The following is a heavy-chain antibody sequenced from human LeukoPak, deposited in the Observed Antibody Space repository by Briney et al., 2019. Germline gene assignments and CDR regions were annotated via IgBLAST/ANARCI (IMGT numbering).Heavy chain of an antibody. J-gene: IGHJ4*02. Sequence: ASVKVSCKASGYTFTSYGISWVRQAPGQGLEWMGWISAYNGNTDYPQKLQGRVTVTTDTSTSTAYMELRSLRSDDTAVYYCARRRGTANDYWGQGTLVTVSS. CDR3: ARRRGTANDY. D-gene: IGHD3-16*01. CDR1: GYTFTSYG. V-gene: IGHV1-18*01. CDR2: ISAYNGNT.